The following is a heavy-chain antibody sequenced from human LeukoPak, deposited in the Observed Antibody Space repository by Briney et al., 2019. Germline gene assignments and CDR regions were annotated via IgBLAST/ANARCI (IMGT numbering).Heavy chain of an antibody. CDR3: AGAPGTGH. J-gene: IGHJ4*02. CDR2: ISDGGTT. V-gene: IGHV3-66*01. CDR1: GFTFSSYG. Sequence: GGSLRLSCAASGFTFSSYGMHWVRQAPGKGLECVSVISDGGTTFYRDFVKGRFTISRDKTKNTLYLQMNSLRAEDSAVYYCAGAPGTGHWGQGTLVTVSS.